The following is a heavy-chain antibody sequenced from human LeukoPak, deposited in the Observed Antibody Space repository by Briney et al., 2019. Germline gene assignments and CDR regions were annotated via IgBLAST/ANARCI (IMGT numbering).Heavy chain of an antibody. Sequence: WAKVSCKASGGTLSSYAISSGRQGPEQGLEWVGGIILIFGTANYAQKFQGRVTITTDESTSTAYMELSSLRSEDTVVYYCAREVTEHSGAFDIWGQGTMVTVSS. V-gene: IGHV1-69*05. D-gene: IGHD3-3*02. CDR3: AREVTEHSGAFDI. CDR1: GGTLSSYA. CDR2: IILIFGTA. J-gene: IGHJ3*02.